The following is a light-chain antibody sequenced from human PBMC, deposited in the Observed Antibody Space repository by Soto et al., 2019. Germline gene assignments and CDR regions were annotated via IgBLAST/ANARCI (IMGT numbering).Light chain of an antibody. J-gene: IGLJ1*01. V-gene: IGLV2-14*01. CDR3: SSYTSSSTLV. CDR1: SSDVGGYNY. Sequence: QSVLTQPASVSGSPGQSITISCTGTSSDVGGYNYVSWYQHHPGKVPKLMIFEVSNRPSGISYRFSGSKSGNTASLTISGLHAEDEADYYCSSYTSSSTLVFGTGTKLTVL. CDR2: EVS.